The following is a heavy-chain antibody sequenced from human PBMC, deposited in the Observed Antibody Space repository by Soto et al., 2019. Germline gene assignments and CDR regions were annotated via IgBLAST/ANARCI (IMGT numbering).Heavy chain of an antibody. V-gene: IGHV3-74*01. CDR3: ARRGAGFDI. CDR2: INSDGSST. Sequence: EVQLVESGGGLVQPGGSLTLSCAASGFTFSNYWMHWVRQAPGKGLVWVSRINSDGSSTTYADSVKGRFTISRDNAKNTLYLDMNSLSAEDNDGYYCARRGAGFDIWGQGTMVTVSS. J-gene: IGHJ3*02. CDR1: GFTFSNYW. D-gene: IGHD6-19*01.